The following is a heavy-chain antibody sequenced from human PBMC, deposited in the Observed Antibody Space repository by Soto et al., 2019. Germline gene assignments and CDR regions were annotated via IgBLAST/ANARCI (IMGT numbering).Heavy chain of an antibody. CDR2: INHSGST. CDR1: GGSFSGYY. Sequence: SETLSLTCAVYGGSFSGYYWSWIRQPPGKGLEWIGEINHSGSTNYNPSLKSRVTISVDTSKNQFSLKLSSVTAVDTAVYYCARVILDGDYYYYYMDVWGKGTTVTVSS. J-gene: IGHJ6*03. D-gene: IGHD4-17*01. CDR3: ARVILDGDYYYYYMDV. V-gene: IGHV4-34*01.